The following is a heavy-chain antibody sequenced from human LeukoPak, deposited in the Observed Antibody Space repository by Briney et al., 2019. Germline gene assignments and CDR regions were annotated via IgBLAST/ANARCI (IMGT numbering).Heavy chain of an antibody. D-gene: IGHD6-19*01. CDR3: ARDEREYFEAVAGEFDY. CDR1: GFTFSSYS. V-gene: IGHV3-21*01. CDR2: ISSSSSYI. J-gene: IGHJ4*02. Sequence: PGGSLRLSCAASGFTFSSYSMNWVRQAPGKGLEWVSSISSSSSYIYYADSVKGRFTISRDNAKNSLYLQMNSLRAEDTAVYYCARDEREYFEAVAGEFDYWGQGTPVTVSS.